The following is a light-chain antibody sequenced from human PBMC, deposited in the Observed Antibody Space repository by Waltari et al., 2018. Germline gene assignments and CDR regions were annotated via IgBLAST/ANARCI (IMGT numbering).Light chain of an antibody. Sequence: DIQLTQSPSFLSAAVGDRVTLTCRASQGVSSYLAWYQQKPGKAPKVLIYGASTLQRGVPSRFSGSGSGTEFSLTIISLQPEDSATYYCQQLHSYPRTFGQGTKLEIK. CDR3: QQLHSYPRT. V-gene: IGKV1-9*01. J-gene: IGKJ2*02. CDR2: GAS. CDR1: QGVSSY.